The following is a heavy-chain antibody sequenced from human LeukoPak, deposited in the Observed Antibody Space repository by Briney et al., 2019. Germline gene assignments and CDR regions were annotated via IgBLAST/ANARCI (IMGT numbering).Heavy chain of an antibody. CDR2: INHSGST. CDR1: GGSFSGYY. V-gene: IGHV4-34*01. J-gene: IGHJ5*02. Sequence: KPSETLSLTCAVYGGSFSGYYWSWIRQPPGKGLEWIGEINHSGSTNYNLSLKSRVTISVDTSKNQFSLKLSSVTAADTAVYYCARTYYYGSGSRPGHNWFDPWGQGTLVTVSS. CDR3: ARTYYYGSGSRPGHNWFDP. D-gene: IGHD3-10*01.